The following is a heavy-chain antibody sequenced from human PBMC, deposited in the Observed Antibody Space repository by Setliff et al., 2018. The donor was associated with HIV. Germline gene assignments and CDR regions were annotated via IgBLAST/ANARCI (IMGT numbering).Heavy chain of an antibody. CDR1: GGSISSGGYY. CDR2: IYYSGST. CDR3: ARSGFGYYYYYMDV. J-gene: IGHJ6*03. V-gene: IGHV4-61*08. Sequence: SETLSLTCTVSGGSISSGGYYWNWIRQHPGEGLEWIGYIYYSGSTNYNPSLKSRVTMSVDTSNHQFSLKLRYVTAADTAVYYCARSGFGYYYYYMDVWGKGTTVTVSS. D-gene: IGHD3-10*01.